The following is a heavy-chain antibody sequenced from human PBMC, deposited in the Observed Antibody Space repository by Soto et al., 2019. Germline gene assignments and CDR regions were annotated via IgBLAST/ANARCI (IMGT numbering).Heavy chain of an antibody. Sequence: SETLSLTCTVSGGSISSYYWSWIRQPPGKGLEWIGYIYYSGSTNYNPSLKSRVIISVDNSKNQVSLNLRSVTAADTAVYYCTRIGAQATDYWGQGTLVTVS. V-gene: IGHV4-59*12. J-gene: IGHJ4*02. CDR1: GGSISSYY. CDR3: TRIGAQATDY. D-gene: IGHD5-12*01. CDR2: IYYSGST.